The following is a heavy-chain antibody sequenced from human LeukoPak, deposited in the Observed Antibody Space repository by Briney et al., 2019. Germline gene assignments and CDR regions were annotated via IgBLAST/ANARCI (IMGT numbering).Heavy chain of an antibody. CDR3: ARDQGIIAIYYGMDV. J-gene: IGHJ6*02. V-gene: IGHV1-2*02. Sequence: ASVKASCTASGYTFTASYIPWVRQPPGHRLEWMGWINPNSVVTNYAQKFQGRVTMTRDTSISTAYMELSRLRSDDTAVYYCARDQGIIAIYYGMDVWGQGTTVTVSS. CDR2: INPNSVVT. D-gene: IGHD3-16*01. CDR1: GYTFTASY.